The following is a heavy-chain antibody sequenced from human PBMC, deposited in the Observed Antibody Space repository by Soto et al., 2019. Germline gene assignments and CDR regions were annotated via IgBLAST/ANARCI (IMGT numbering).Heavy chain of an antibody. J-gene: IGHJ5*02. CDR1: GGSISSSSYY. Sequence: SENLSLTCTVSGGSISSSSYYWGWLRQPPGKGLEWIGSIYYSGSTYYNPSLKSRVTISVDTSKNQFSLKLSSVTAADTAVYYCARHVRRIAVAFGWFDPWGQGTLVTVSS. V-gene: IGHV4-39*01. D-gene: IGHD6-19*01. CDR3: ARHVRRIAVAFGWFDP. CDR2: IYYSGST.